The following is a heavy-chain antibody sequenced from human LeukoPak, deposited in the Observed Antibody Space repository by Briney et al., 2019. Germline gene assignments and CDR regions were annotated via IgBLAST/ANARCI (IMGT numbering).Heavy chain of an antibody. CDR1: GYTFTSYS. Sequence: RASVKVSCKASGYTFTSYSISWVRQAPGQGREWMGWISAYNGNTNYAQKLQGRVTMTTDTSTSTAYMELRSLRSHHTAMYYCARVNQYSTSRHLDNWPQGTVVTVSS. D-gene: IGHD6-6*01. CDR2: ISAYNGNT. CDR3: ARVNQYSTSRHLDN. J-gene: IGHJ4*02. V-gene: IGHV1-18*01.